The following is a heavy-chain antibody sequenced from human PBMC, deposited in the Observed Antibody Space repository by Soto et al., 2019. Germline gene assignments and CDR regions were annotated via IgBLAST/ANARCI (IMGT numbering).Heavy chain of an antibody. Sequence: QVQLVQSGAEVKKPGASVRVSCKASGFSFTNIGIHWVRQASGQGLEWVGWINSDSGDTVFVQTLQGRASMSTNTSISIAYLEVSGHRVEDTAVYYCATGRGGESGGGLDNWGQGTLVIVSS. CDR2: INSDSGDT. CDR3: ATGRGGESGGGLDN. V-gene: IGHV1-8*02. J-gene: IGHJ4*02. D-gene: IGHD2-8*02. CDR1: GFSFTNIG.